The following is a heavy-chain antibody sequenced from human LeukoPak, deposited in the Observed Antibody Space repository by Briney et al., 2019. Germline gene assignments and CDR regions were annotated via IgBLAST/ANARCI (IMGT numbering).Heavy chain of an antibody. CDR1: GYTFTSYG. CDR2: ISTYNGHT. Sequence: VASVKVSCKASGYTFTSYGISWVRQAPGQGLEWMGWISTYNGHTNYARKVQGRVTMTTDTSTSTAYMELRNLRSEDTAVYYCARDHATIGKYDYWGQGSLVTVSS. V-gene: IGHV1-18*01. J-gene: IGHJ4*02. D-gene: IGHD3-9*01. CDR3: ARDHATIGKYDY.